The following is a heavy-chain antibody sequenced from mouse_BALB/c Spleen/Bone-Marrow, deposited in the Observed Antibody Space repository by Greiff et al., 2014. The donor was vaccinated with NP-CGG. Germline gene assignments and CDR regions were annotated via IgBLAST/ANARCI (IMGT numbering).Heavy chain of an antibody. CDR3: ARSRGNWDDFDY. CDR2: ISSGSTSI. V-gene: IGHV5-17*02. J-gene: IGHJ2*01. D-gene: IGHD4-1*01. Sequence: EVMLVESGGGLVQPGGSRKLSCAVSGLTFSSFGMHWVRQAPEKGLEWVAYISSGSTSIFYADTLKGRFTISRDNPKNTLFLQMTSLRSEDTAMYYCARSRGNWDDFDYWGQGTTLTVSS. CDR1: GLTFSSFG.